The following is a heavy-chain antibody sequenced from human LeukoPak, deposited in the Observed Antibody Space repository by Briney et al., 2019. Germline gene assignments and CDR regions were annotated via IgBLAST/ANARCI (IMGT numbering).Heavy chain of an antibody. CDR3: ATFYYYDSSGYFDNAFDN. CDR2: INPNSGGT. V-gene: IGHV1-2*06. CDR1: GYTFTGYY. Sequence: GASVKVSCKASGYTFTGYYMHWVRQAPGQGLEWMGRINPNSGGTNYAQKFQGRVTMTRDTSISTAYMELSRLRSDDTAVDYCATFYYYDSSGYFDNAFDNWGQGTMVTVSS. J-gene: IGHJ3*02. D-gene: IGHD3-22*01.